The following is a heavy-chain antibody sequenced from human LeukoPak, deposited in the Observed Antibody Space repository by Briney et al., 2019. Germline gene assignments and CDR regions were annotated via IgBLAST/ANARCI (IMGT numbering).Heavy chain of an antibody. Sequence: PGGSLRLSCAASGFTLSPYYMAWVRQVPGKGLEWVANIKQDGSEKYYVDSVKGRFTISRDNAKNSLYLQMNSLRVEDTAIYYCVRDLRYWYFDLWGRGTLVSVSS. CDR1: GFTLSPYY. J-gene: IGHJ2*01. CDR3: VRDLRYWYFDL. CDR2: IKQDGSEK. V-gene: IGHV3-7*01.